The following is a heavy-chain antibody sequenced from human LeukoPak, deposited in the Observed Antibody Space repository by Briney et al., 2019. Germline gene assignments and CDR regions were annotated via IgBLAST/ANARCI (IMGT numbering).Heavy chain of an antibody. CDR1: GFTFSSYD. D-gene: IGHD3-22*01. V-gene: IGHV3-13*01. CDR3: ARANYYDSRDYFDY. CDR2: IGTAGDT. Sequence: GGSLRLSCASSGFTFSSYDIHWVRQATGKGLEWVSAIGTAGDTYYPGSVKGRFTISRENAKNSLYLQMNSLRAEDTAVYFCARANYYDSRDYFDYWGQGTLVTVSS. J-gene: IGHJ4*02.